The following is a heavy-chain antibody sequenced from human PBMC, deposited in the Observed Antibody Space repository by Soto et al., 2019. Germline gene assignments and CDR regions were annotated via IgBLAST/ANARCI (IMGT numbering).Heavy chain of an antibody. Sequence: QVQLVQSGAEVKKPGASVKVSCKASGYTFTNYGINWVRQAPGQGLEWMGWINVYNGNTNYAQSLQGRVTMTTDTSTNTAYMELRSLRSDDTAVYYCARDPLIVPVSSDYGMDVWGQGTTVTVSS. CDR2: INVYNGNT. J-gene: IGHJ6*02. D-gene: IGHD2-8*02. V-gene: IGHV1-18*01. CDR1: GYTFTNYG. CDR3: ARDPLIVPVSSDYGMDV.